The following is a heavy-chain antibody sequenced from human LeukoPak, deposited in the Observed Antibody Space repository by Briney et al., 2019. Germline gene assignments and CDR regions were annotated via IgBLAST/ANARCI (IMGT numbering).Heavy chain of an antibody. CDR2: IYYSGST. CDR1: GGSISSYY. Sequence: SETLSLTCTVSGGSISSYYWSWIRQPPGKGLEWIGYIYYSGSTNYNPSLKSRVTISVDTSKNQFFLKLSSVTAADTAVYYCARDTRGYYYDSSGYLDYWGQGTLVTVSS. J-gene: IGHJ4*02. D-gene: IGHD3-22*01. V-gene: IGHV4-59*01. CDR3: ARDTRGYYYDSSGYLDY.